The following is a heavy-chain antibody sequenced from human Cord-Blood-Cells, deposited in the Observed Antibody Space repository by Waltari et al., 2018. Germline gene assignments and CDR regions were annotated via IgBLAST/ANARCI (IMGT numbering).Heavy chain of an antibody. Sequence: EVQLVESGGGLVQPGGSLRLSCAASGFTFSSYWMSWVRQAPGKGLEWVANIKQDGSEKYYVDSVKGRFTISRDNAKNSLYLQMNSLRAEDTAVYYCARDGGGEFGGAFDIWGQGTMVTVSS. CDR2: IKQDGSEK. V-gene: IGHV3-7*01. J-gene: IGHJ3*02. CDR1: GFTFSSYW. CDR3: ARDGGGEFGGAFDI. D-gene: IGHD3-16*01.